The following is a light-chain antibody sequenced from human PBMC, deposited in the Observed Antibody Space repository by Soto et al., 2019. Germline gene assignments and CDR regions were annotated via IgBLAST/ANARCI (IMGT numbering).Light chain of an antibody. V-gene: IGKV1-9*01. Sequence: DIQLTQSPSLLSASVGDRVTITCRASQGISSYLAWYQQKPGEAPKLLIYAASSMQSGVPSRFSGSGSGTGFTLTISSLQPEDFATYYCQQLNSYPYTFGQGTKLEIK. CDR1: QGISSY. CDR3: QQLNSYPYT. J-gene: IGKJ2*01. CDR2: AAS.